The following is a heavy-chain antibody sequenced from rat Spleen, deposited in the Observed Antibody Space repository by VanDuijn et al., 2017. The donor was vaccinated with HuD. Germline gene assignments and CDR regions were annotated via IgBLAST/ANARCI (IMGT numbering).Heavy chain of an antibody. CDR2: ISYEGRHT. Sequence: EVQLVESGGGLVQPGRSMILSCAASGVTFSDCYMAWVRQAPKKGLEWVASISYEGRHTYYGDSVKGRFTISRDNAKSTLYLQMDSLRSEDTATYYCARHPLNSGYIFDYWGQGVMVTVSS. J-gene: IGHJ2*01. D-gene: IGHD4-3*01. CDR1: GVTFSDCY. V-gene: IGHV5-22*01. CDR3: ARHPLNSGYIFDY.